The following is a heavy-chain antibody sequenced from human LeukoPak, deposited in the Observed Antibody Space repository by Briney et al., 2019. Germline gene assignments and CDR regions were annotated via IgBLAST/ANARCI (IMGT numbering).Heavy chain of an antibody. CDR1: GFTFNSYA. D-gene: IGHD1-26*01. CDR2: ISGSGAGT. Sequence: GGSLRLSCAASGFTFNSYAMSWVRQAPGKGLEWVSTISGSGAGTFYADSVKGRFTISRDNSKNTLYLQMNSLRAEDTAVYYCAKYGEWELRGAFDYWGQGTLVTVSS. V-gene: IGHV3-23*01. CDR3: AKYGEWELRGAFDY. J-gene: IGHJ4*02.